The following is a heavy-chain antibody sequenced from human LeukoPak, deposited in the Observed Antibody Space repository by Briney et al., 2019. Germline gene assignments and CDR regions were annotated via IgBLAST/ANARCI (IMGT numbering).Heavy chain of an antibody. CDR1: GGSISSYY. CDR3: ARGNTIIGMVHFDH. Sequence: PSETLSLTCTVSGGSISSYYWSWIRQPPGKGPEWVSSISSSSSYIYNADSVKGRFTICRGNAKNALFLQMNSLRGEDTAVYYCARGNTIIGMVHFDHWGQGNRLTVSS. J-gene: IGHJ1*01. CDR2: ISSSSSYI. V-gene: IGHV3-21*01. D-gene: IGHD3-9*01.